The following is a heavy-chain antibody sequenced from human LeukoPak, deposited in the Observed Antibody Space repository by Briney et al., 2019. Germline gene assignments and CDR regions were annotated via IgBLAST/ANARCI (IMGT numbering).Heavy chain of an antibody. CDR3: AHLQELAGGYDLRPYYYYYMDV. CDR2: IYGSGSA. CDR1: GVSISSSSYY. J-gene: IGHJ6*03. D-gene: IGHD5-12*01. Sequence: SVTLSFNGTGSGVSISSSSYYWRWTGQPPGKRRGWNGNIYGSGSAYYNPSLKSRVTISVDTSKNQFSLKLSSVTAADTAVYYCAHLQELAGGYDLRPYYYYYMDVWGKGTTVTVSS. V-gene: IGHV4-39*01.